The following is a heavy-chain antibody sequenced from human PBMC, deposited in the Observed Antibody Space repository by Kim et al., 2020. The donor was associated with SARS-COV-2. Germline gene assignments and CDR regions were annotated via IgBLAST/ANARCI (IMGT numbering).Heavy chain of an antibody. CDR2: IYSGGRT. D-gene: IGHD3-10*01. Sequence: GGSLRLSCAASGFTVSSNYMSWVRQTPGKGLEWVSVIYSGGRTYYADSVKGRFTISRDNSKNTLYLQMNSLRAEDTAVYYCVRQDYYGSGSYMSYYYGMDVWGQGPTVTVSS. CDR1: GFTVSSNY. CDR3: VRQDYYGSGSYMSYYYGMDV. J-gene: IGHJ6*02. V-gene: IGHV3-53*01.